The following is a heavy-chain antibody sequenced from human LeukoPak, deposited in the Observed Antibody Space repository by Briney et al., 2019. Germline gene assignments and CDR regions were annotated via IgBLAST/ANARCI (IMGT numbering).Heavy chain of an antibody. Sequence: PSETLSLTCTVSGGSISSYYWSWIRQPPGKGLEWIGEINHSGSTNYNPSLKSRVTISVDTSKNQFSLKLSSVTAADTAVYYCARTLDYDFWSGYEYYFDYWGQGTLVTVSS. V-gene: IGHV4-34*01. CDR3: ARTLDYDFWSGYEYYFDY. CDR2: INHSGST. D-gene: IGHD3-3*01. CDR1: GGSISSYY. J-gene: IGHJ4*02.